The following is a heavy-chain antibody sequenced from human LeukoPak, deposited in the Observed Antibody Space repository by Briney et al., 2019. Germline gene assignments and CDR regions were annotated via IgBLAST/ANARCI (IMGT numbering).Heavy chain of an antibody. CDR2: ISGSGGST. D-gene: IGHD3-3*01. J-gene: IGHJ6*02. CDR3: AKPQYYDFWSGMDV. Sequence: GGSLRLSCAASGFTFSSYSMNWVRQAPGKGLEWVSAISGSGGSTYYADSVKGRFTISRDNSKNTLYLQMNSLRAEDTAVYYCAKPQYYDFWSGMDVWGQGTTVTVSS. CDR1: GFTFSSYS. V-gene: IGHV3-23*01.